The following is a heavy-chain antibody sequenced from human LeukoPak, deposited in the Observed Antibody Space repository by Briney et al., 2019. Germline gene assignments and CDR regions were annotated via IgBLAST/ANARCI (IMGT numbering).Heavy chain of an antibody. CDR1: GFTFSSYW. CDR2: INSDGSST. J-gene: IGHJ4*02. Sequence: GGSLRLSCAASGFTFSSYWMHWVRQAPGKGLAWVSRINSDGSSTSYADSVKGRFTISRDNAKNTLYLQMNSLRAEDTAVYYCAKGTYEYVWGSYRYTNSFDYWGQGTLVTVSS. CDR3: AKGTYEYVWGSYRYTNSFDY. V-gene: IGHV3-74*01. D-gene: IGHD3-16*02.